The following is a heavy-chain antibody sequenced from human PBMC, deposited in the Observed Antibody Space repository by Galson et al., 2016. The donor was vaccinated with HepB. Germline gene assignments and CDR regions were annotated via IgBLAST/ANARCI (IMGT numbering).Heavy chain of an antibody. CDR2: ISYDGLHS. Sequence: SLRLSCAASGFTFSNYGMHWVRQAPGTGLEWVAVISYDGLHSYYADSLKGRFTISRDNSKNTLYLQMNSLRAEDTGVYYCAKDRLAAPYYYYVMDVWGQGTTVTVSS. CDR1: GFTFSNYG. J-gene: IGHJ6*02. CDR3: AKDRLAAPYYYYVMDV. V-gene: IGHV3-30*18. D-gene: IGHD3-10*01.